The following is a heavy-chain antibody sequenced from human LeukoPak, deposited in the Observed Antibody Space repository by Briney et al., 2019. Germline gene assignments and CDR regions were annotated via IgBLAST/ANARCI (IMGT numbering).Heavy chain of an antibody. J-gene: IGHJ4*02. V-gene: IGHV3-66*01. Sequence: GGSLRLSCRVSGFTVSSNYMSWVRQAPGKGLEYVSVIYRGGSTHYADSVKGRFTISRDNSKNTMYLQMNSLRAEDTAVYYCARNMGDYWGQGTLVSVSS. CDR3: ARNMGDY. CDR2: IYRGGST. D-gene: IGHD2/OR15-2a*01. CDR1: GFTVSSNY.